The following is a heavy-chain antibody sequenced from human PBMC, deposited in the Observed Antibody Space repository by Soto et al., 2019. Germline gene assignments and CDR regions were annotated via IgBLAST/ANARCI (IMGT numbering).Heavy chain of an antibody. CDR3: ARHRYYDFWSGYPNDAFDI. J-gene: IGHJ3*02. CDR2: IDPSDSYT. CDR1: GYSFTSYW. V-gene: IGHV5-10-1*01. Sequence: VESLKISCKGSGYSFTSYWISWVRQMPGKGLEWMGRIDPSDSYTNYSPSFQGHVTISADKSISTAYLQWSSLKASDTAMYYCARHRYYDFWSGYPNDAFDIWGQGTMVTVSS. D-gene: IGHD3-3*01.